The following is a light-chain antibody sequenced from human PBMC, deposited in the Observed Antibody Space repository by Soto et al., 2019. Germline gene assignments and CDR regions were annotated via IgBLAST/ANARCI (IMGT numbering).Light chain of an antibody. CDR2: EVS. CDR3: SSYTSSSTYVV. CDR1: SSDVGGYNY. V-gene: IGLV2-14*01. J-gene: IGLJ2*01. Sequence: QSALTQPASVSGSPGQSITISCTGTSSDVGGYNYVSWYQQHPGKAPKLMIYEVSNRPSGVSNRFSGSKSGNTASLTTSGLQAEDAPDSYSSSYTSSSTYVVFGGGTKLTVL.